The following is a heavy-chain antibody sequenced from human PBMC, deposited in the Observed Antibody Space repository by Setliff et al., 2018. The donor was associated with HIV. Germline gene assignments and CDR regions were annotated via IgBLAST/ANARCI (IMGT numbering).Heavy chain of an antibody. V-gene: IGHV1-18*01. D-gene: IGHD3-22*01. J-gene: IGHJ4*02. CDR3: ARDRSSTGDYNEEHLFEY. CDR2: ISGHNGYT. CDR1: GYTFNDYG. Sequence: ASVKVSCKASGYTFNDYGISWVRQAPGHGLEWMGWISGHNGYTNYAQKVQDRVTVTTDTSTSTAYMELRGLRSDDTAVYYCARDRSSTGDYNEEHLFEYWGQGTLVTVSS.